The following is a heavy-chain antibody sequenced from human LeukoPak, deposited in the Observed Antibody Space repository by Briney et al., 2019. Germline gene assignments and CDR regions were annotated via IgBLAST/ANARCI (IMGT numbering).Heavy chain of an antibody. V-gene: IGHV3-21*01. Sequence: GGSLILSCAASGFTFSSYGMNWVRQAPGKGLGWVSSIGSSSDYIYYADSVKDRFTISRDNAKNSLYLQMNSLRAEDTAIYYCARTYGGDGGQRFDYWGQGTLVTVSS. D-gene: IGHD2-21*02. CDR3: ARTYGGDGGQRFDY. CDR1: GFTFSSYG. CDR2: IGSSSDYI. J-gene: IGHJ4*02.